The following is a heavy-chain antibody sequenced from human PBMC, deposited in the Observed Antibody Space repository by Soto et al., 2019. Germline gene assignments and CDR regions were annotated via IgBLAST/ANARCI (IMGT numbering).Heavy chain of an antibody. CDR3: ARSSRSSGLFDY. Sequence: QVQLVQSGAEVKKPGASVKVSCKASGYTFTTYGISWVRQAPGQGLEWMGWISTYNGNTKYPQKLKGRVTMTTDTPTSTAYMELGSLNSDDTAVYSCARSSRSSGLFDYWGQGTLVTVSS. D-gene: IGHD6-19*01. J-gene: IGHJ4*02. V-gene: IGHV1-18*01. CDR2: ISTYNGNT. CDR1: GYTFTTYG.